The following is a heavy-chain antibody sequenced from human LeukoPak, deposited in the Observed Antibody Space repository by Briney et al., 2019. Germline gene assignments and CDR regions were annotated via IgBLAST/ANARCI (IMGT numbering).Heavy chain of an antibody. V-gene: IGHV3-23*01. D-gene: IGHD3-10*01. CDR1: GFAFSSYA. J-gene: IGHJ5*02. CDR3: AKAADLLLWFGELLSWFDP. CDR2: ISGSGGST. Sequence: GGSLRLSCAASGFAFSSYAMSWVRQAPGKGLEWVSAISGSGGSTYYADSVKGRFTISRDNSKNTLYLQMNSLRAEDTAVYYCAKAADLLLWFGELLSWFDPWGQGTLVTVSS.